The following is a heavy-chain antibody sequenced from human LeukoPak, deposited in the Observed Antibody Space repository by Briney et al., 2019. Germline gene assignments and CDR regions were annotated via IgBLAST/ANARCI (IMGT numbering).Heavy chain of an antibody. CDR1: GYTFTSYY. D-gene: IGHD4-17*01. CDR2: INPSGGST. CDR3: ARDLGPSMTTVTRWHWFDP. J-gene: IGHJ5*02. V-gene: IGHV1-46*01. Sequence: ASVKVSCKASGYTFTSYYMHWVRQAPGQGLEWIGIINPSGGSTSYARKFQGRVTMTRDTSTSTVYMELSSLRSEDTAVYYCARDLGPSMTTVTRWHWFDPWGQGTLVTVSS.